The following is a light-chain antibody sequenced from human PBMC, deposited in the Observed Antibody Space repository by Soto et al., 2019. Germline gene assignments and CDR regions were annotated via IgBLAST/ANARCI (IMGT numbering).Light chain of an antibody. CDR1: SGHSSNA. CDR3: QTWGTGILV. J-gene: IGLJ2*01. CDR2: LNSDGSH. Sequence: QSVLTQSPSASASLGASVKLICTLSSGHSSNAIAWHQQQPEKGPRYLMNLNSDGSHSKGDGIPDRFSGSSSGAERYLTISSLQSEDEADYYCQTWGTGILVFGGGTKLTVL. V-gene: IGLV4-69*01.